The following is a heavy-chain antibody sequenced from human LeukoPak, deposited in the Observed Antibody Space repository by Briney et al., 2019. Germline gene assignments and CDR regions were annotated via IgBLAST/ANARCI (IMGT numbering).Heavy chain of an antibody. CDR3: ARDEYSSSRKDY. V-gene: IGHV4-59*01. Sequence: SETLSLTCSVSGGTISYYDWSWIRQPPGKGLEWIGYIYYSGSTNYNPSLKSRVTFSVDTSKNQFSLKLSSVTAADTAVYYCARDEYSSSRKDYWGQGTLVTVSS. CDR1: GGTISYYD. J-gene: IGHJ4*02. CDR2: IYYSGST. D-gene: IGHD6-6*01.